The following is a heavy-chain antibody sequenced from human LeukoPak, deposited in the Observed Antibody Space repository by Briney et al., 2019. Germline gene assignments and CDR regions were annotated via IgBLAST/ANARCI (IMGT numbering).Heavy chain of an antibody. D-gene: IGHD6-19*01. CDR1: GGSISSGSYY. J-gene: IGHJ6*03. CDR3: ARVNPYSSGWFHYYYYMDV. CDR2: IYSSGST. V-gene: IGHV4-61*02. Sequence: PSQTLSLTCTVSGGSISSGSYYWSWIRQPAGKGLEWIGRIYSSGSTNYNPSLKSRVTISLDTSKNQFSLKLSSVTAADTAVYYCARVNPYSSGWFHYYYYMDVWGKGTTVTVSS.